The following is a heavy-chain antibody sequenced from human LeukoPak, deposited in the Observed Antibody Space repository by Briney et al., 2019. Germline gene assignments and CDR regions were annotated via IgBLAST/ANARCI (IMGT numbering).Heavy chain of an antibody. CDR2: IKQDGSEK. CDR1: GFTFRSYW. D-gene: IGHD3-10*02. J-gene: IGHJ6*04. Sequence: SGGSLRLSCAASGFTFRSYWMSWVRQAPGKGLERVANIKQDGSEKYFVDSVKGRFTISRDNAKNSLYLQMNSLRAEDTAVYYCAELGITMIGGVWGKGTTVTISS. V-gene: IGHV3-7*01. CDR3: AELGITMIGGV.